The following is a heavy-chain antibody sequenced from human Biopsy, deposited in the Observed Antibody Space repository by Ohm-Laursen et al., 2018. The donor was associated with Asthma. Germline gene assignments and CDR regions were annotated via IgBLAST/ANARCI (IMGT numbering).Heavy chain of an antibody. CDR2: IIPIFGTS. CDR1: GGTFSRYA. Sequence: ESSVKVSCKASGGTFSRYAISWVRQAPGQGLEWMGGIIPIFGTSNYAQKFQGRVTFTADESTSSAYLELTSLRFEDTAVYYCARGYSGTDRIVYYYSGMEVWGQGTTVTVS. V-gene: IGHV1-69*01. D-gene: IGHD5-12*01. J-gene: IGHJ6*02. CDR3: ARGYSGTDRIVYYYSGMEV.